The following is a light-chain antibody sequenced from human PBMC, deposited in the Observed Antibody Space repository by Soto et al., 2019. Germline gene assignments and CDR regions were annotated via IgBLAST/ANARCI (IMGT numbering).Light chain of an antibody. CDR1: SSDVGGYNY. Sequence: QSALTQPASVSGSPGQSITISCTGASSDVGGYNYVSWYQQHPGKAPKLMIYEVSNRPSGVSSRFSGSKSGNTASLTISGLQSEDEADYYCSSYTGSRTYVFGTGTKVTV. V-gene: IGLV2-14*01. J-gene: IGLJ1*01. CDR2: EVS. CDR3: SSYTGSRTYV.